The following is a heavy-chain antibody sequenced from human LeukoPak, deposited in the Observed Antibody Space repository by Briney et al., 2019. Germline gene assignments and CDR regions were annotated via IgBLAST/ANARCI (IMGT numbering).Heavy chain of an antibody. Sequence: GASVKVSCKVSGYTLTELSMHWVRQAPGKGLEWMGGFDPEDGETIYAQKFQGRVTMTEDTSTDTAYMELSSLRSEDTAVYYCARAGYIAARLRYFDLWGRGTLATVSS. CDR3: ARAGYIAARLRYFDL. D-gene: IGHD6-6*01. CDR2: FDPEDGET. J-gene: IGHJ2*01. CDR1: GYTLTELS. V-gene: IGHV1-24*01.